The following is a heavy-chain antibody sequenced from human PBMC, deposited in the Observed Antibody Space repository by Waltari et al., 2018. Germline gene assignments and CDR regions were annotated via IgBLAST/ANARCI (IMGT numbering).Heavy chain of an antibody. CDR1: Y. V-gene: IGHV4-39*01. CDR3: ARHWKRNGYRFDP. J-gene: IGHJ5*02. CDR2: MYYSGTT. D-gene: IGHD5-12*01. Sequence: YGGWIGEAPGKGLEWIASMYYSGTTTYNPTLGGRVTISGDTSKNQFSLRLSSVTAADTAVYYCARHWKRNGYRFDPWGQGTLVTVSS.